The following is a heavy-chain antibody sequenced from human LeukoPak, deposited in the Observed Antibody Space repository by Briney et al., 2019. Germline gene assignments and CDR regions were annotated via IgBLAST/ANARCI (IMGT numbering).Heavy chain of an antibody. D-gene: IGHD6-19*01. CDR2: IYYSGST. CDR3: ASRYPGIAVAGSYWYFDL. V-gene: IGHV4-59*01. CDR1: GGSISSYY. J-gene: IGHJ2*01. Sequence: SETLSLTCTVSGGSISSYYWSWIRQPPGKGLEWIGYIYYSGSTNYNPSLKSRVTISVDTSKNQFSLKLSSVTAADTAVYYCASRYPGIAVAGSYWYFDLWGRGTLVTVSS.